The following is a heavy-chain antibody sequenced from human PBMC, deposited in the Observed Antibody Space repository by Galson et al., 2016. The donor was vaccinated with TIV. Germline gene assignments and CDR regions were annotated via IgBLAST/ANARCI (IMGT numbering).Heavy chain of an antibody. J-gene: IGHJ4*02. V-gene: IGHV1-69*10. CDR2: IIPILGII. CDR1: GGTFINHA. D-gene: IGHD4-23*01. CDR3: AKGDDGGHGGIGPDY. Sequence: SVKVSCKASGGTFINHAFTWVRQAPGQGLEWMGGIIPILGIINYAQKFQGRVTISADKSTDTVYMELPSLRSDDTAVYYCAKGDDGGHGGIGPDYWGQGTLVTVSA.